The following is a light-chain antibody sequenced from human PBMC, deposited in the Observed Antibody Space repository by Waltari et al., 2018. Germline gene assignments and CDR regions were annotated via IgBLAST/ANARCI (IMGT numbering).Light chain of an antibody. V-gene: IGKV3-20*01. CDR3: QQYSSSPTT. CDR1: QSLSGSY. CDR2: HAS. Sequence: EIVLTQSQGTLSLSPGDRATLSCRAIQSLSGSYLTWYQQKPGQAPRLLIYHASSRATGIPPRFSGNGSETDFTLTISSLEPEDFAVYICQQYSSSPTTFGQGTKLDIK. J-gene: IGKJ2*01.